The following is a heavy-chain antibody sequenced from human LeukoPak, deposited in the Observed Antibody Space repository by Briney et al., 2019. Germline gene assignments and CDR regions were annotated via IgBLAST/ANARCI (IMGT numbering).Heavy chain of an antibody. CDR3: AREGGEAVDRSWFDP. CDR2: IIPIFGTA. J-gene: IGHJ5*02. D-gene: IGHD6-19*01. V-gene: IGHV1-69*13. Sequence: SVKVSCKSSGGTFSSYAISWVRQAPGQGLEWMGGIIPIFGTANYAQKFQGRVTITADESTSTAYMELSSLRSEDTAVYYCAREGGEAVDRSWFDPWGQGTLVTVSS. CDR1: GGTFSSYA.